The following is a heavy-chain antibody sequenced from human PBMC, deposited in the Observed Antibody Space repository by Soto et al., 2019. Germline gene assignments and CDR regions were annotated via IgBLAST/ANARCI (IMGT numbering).Heavy chain of an antibody. CDR2: INRDGSER. J-gene: IGHJ5*01. CDR3: ARDPIRGDGYVFDS. Sequence: GGSLKLSCEAYGFSLCSYWMGWVRQAPGKGLEWVANINRDGSERYYVDSVKGRFTISRDNAKNSVYLQMNSLRAEDSAVYYCARDPIRGDGYVFDSWGQGALVTVSS. D-gene: IGHD5-12*01. V-gene: IGHV3-7*01. CDR1: GFSLCSYW.